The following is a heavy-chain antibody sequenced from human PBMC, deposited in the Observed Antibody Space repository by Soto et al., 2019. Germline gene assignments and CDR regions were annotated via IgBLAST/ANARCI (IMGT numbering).Heavy chain of an antibody. J-gene: IGHJ4*02. CDR2: IHSSGNT. CDR1: GGSISSYY. V-gene: IGHV4-4*07. D-gene: IGHD1-1*01. Sequence: SETLSLTCTVSGGSISSYYWSWIRQPAGKGLEWIGRIHSSGNTNYNPSLKSRVTMSVDTPKNQFSLKLSSVTAADTAVYYCARVNWNDVRLDYWGQGTLVTVSS. CDR3: ARVNWNDVRLDY.